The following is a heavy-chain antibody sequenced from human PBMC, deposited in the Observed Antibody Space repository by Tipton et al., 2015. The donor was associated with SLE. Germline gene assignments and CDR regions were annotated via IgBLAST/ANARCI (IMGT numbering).Heavy chain of an antibody. CDR3: ARGSYYFDY. Sequence: LSCTVSGRGIRSGDYYWTWIRQPPGKGLEWIGSIYYSGSTYYNPSLKSRVTISVDTSKNQFSLKLSSVTAADTAVYYCARGSYYFDYWGQGTLVTVSS. CDR1: GRGIRSGDYY. V-gene: IGHV4-39*07. J-gene: IGHJ4*02. D-gene: IGHD3-16*02. CDR2: IYYSGST.